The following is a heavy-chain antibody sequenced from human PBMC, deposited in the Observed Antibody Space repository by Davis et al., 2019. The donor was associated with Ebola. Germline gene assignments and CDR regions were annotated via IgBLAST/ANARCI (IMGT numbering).Heavy chain of an antibody. CDR1: GFTFSSYG. CDR3: ASDQELGVTPPFDY. CDR2: IWYDGSNK. D-gene: IGHD4-23*01. V-gene: IGHV3-33*01. J-gene: IGHJ4*02. Sequence: GGSLRLSCAASGFTFSSYGMHWVRQAPGKGLEWVAVIWYDGSNKYYADSVKGRFTISRDNSKNTLYLQMNSLRAEDTAVYYCASDQELGVTPPFDYWGQGTLVTVSS.